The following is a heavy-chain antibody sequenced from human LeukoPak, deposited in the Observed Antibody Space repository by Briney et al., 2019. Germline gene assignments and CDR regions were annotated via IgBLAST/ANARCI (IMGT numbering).Heavy chain of an antibody. J-gene: IGHJ6*04. Sequence: GGSLRLSCAASGITVSTNYMSWVRQAPGKGLEWVSVIYSSDKTNYADSVQGRFTISRDTSKNTVYLQMNSLRGEDTAVYYCAREIGYYFDNHASRLRGRFDVWGTGTTVIVSS. CDR2: IYSSDKT. D-gene: IGHD3-22*01. V-gene: IGHV3-53*01. CDR3: AREIGYYFDNHASRLRGRFDV. CDR1: GITVSTNY.